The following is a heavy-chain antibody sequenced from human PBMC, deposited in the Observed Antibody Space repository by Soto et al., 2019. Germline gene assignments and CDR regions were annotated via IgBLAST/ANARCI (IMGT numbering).Heavy chain of an antibody. CDR2: ISGSGGST. Sequence: ESGGGLVQPGGSLRLSCAASGFTFSSYAMSWVRQAPGKGLEWVSAISGSGGSTYYADSVKGRFTISRDNSKNTLYLQMNSLRAEDTAVYYCAKSLVYYDILTGYYTDADAFDIWGQGTMVTVSS. J-gene: IGHJ3*02. CDR3: AKSLVYYDILTGYYTDADAFDI. V-gene: IGHV3-23*01. D-gene: IGHD3-9*01. CDR1: GFTFSSYA.